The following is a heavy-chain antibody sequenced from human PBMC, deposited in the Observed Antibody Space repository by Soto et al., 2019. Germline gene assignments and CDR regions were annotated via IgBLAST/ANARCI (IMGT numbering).Heavy chain of an antibody. J-gene: IGHJ6*03. V-gene: IGHV3-23*01. CDR1: GFTFNSYA. CDR3: AKGGRYSSSSGYYHYMDV. CDR2: ISGGGGGT. Sequence: GGSLRLSCAASGFTFNSYAMSWVRQAPGKGLEWVSTISGGGGGTYYADSLKGRFTISRDNSKNTLYLEMNNVRAEDTAVYYCAKGGRYSSSSGYYHYMDVWGEGTTVTVSS. D-gene: IGHD6-6*01.